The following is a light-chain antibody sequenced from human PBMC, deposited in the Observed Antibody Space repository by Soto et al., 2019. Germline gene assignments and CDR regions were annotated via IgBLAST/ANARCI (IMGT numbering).Light chain of an antibody. J-gene: IGKJ1*01. V-gene: IGKV3-20*01. CDR1: QTVLNNY. CDR3: QQYGSSPRT. Sequence: EIVLTQSPGTLSLSPGERATLSCRSSQTVLNNYLTWYQQKPGQAPRRLIFGASIRATGIPDRFSGSGSGTDFTLTITRLEPEDFAVYYCQQYGSSPRTFGPGTKVDIK. CDR2: GAS.